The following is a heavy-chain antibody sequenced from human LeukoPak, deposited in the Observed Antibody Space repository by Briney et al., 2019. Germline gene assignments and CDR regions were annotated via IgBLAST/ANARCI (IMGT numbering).Heavy chain of an antibody. J-gene: IGHJ4*02. CDR3: ASIGYSGYGRYFDY. V-gene: IGHV3-48*03. CDR1: GFTFSTYE. CDR2: ISSSGTTT. Sequence: GGSLRLSCAASGFTFSTYEMNWVRQAPGKGLEWVSYISSSGTTTYYADSVKGRFTISRDNARNSLYLQMNSLRAEDTAVYYCASIGYSGYGRYFDYWGQGTPVTVSS. D-gene: IGHD5-12*01.